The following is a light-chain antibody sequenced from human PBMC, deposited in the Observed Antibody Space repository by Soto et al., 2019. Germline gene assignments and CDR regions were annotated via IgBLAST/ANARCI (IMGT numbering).Light chain of an antibody. Sequence: EIVLTQSPATLSLSPGERATLSCKASQSIANNLAWHQQKPGQAPRLLRYGASTRAADIPARFSGSGSGTEFSLTISSLQSEDFAIYYCQQYNDWPPWTFGQGTKVDIK. CDR1: QSIANN. CDR2: GAS. V-gene: IGKV3-15*01. J-gene: IGKJ1*01. CDR3: QQYNDWPPWT.